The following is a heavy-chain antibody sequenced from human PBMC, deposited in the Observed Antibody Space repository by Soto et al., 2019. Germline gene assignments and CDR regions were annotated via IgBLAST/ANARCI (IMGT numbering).Heavy chain of an antibody. Sequence: SETLSLTCKVSGFAISRGYYWSWVRQSPGKGLEWIGSIYPSVSSYHNPSLETRLTLSIDTSKNQFTLKLASVTAADTALYCCAREKVGTTFFDNWGKGIQVTVSS. V-gene: IGHV4-38-2*02. D-gene: IGHD1-1*01. J-gene: IGHJ4*02. CDR1: GFAISRGYY. CDR3: AREKVGTTFFDN. CDR2: IYPSVSS.